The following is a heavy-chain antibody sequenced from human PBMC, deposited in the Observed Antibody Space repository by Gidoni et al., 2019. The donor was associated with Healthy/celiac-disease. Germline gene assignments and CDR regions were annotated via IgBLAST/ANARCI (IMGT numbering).Heavy chain of an antibody. CDR1: GYSFTSYW. D-gene: IGHD6-13*01. V-gene: IGHV5-10-1*03. J-gene: IGHJ6*02. CDR2: IDPSDSYT. CDR3: ATGYSSTSYYYGMDV. Sequence: EVQLVQSGAEVKKPGESLRISCKGSGYSFTSYWISWVRQMPGKGLEWMGRIDPSDSYTNYSPSFQGHVTISADKSISTAYLQWSSLKASDTAMYYCATGYSSTSYYYGMDVWGQGTTVTVSS.